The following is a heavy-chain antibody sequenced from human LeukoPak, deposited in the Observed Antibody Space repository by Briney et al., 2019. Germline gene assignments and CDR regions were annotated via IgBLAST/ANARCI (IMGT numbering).Heavy chain of an antibody. J-gene: IGHJ4*02. CDR2: IYYSGST. V-gene: IGHV4-59*01. CDR1: GGSISSYY. Sequence: SETLSLTCTVSGGSISSYYWSWIRQPPGKGLEWIGYIYYSGSTNYNPSLKSRVTISVDTSKNQFSLKLSSVTAADTTVYYCAREGSSSLATFDYWGQGTLVTVSS. D-gene: IGHD6-13*01. CDR3: AREGSSSLATFDY.